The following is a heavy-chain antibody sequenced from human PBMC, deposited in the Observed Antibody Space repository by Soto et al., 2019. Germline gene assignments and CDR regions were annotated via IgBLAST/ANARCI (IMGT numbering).Heavy chain of an antibody. CDR1: GGTFSSYA. CDR2: IIPIFGTA. V-gene: IGHV1-69*13. CDR3: ARDKGRDIAARPIWFDP. D-gene: IGHD6-6*01. J-gene: IGHJ5*02. Sequence: GASVKVSCKASGGTFSSYAISWVRQAPGQGLEWMGGIIPIFGTANYAQKFQGRVTITADESTSTAYMELSSLRSEDTAVYYCARDKGRDIAARPIWFDPWGQGTLVTVSS.